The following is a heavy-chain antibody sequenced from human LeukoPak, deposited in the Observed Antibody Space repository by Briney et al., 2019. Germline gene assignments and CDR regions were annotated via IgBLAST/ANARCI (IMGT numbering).Heavy chain of an antibody. CDR3: AIAYGLDV. Sequence: GGSLRLSCAASGFTFTKFWMSWVRQAPGKGLEWVANIDGDGRDRYYMDSVKGRFTISRDNAKNSLCLQMNSLRVEDTAMYYCAIAYGLDVWGQGTTVTISS. CDR1: GFTFTKFW. CDR2: IDGDGRDR. J-gene: IGHJ6*02. V-gene: IGHV3-7*03.